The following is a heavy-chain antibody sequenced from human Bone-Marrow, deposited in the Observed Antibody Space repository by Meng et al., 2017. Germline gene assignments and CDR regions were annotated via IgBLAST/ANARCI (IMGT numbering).Heavy chain of an antibody. V-gene: IGHV4-34*01. J-gene: IGHJ4*02. Sequence: SETLSLTCAVYGGSFSGYYWSWIRQPPGKRLEWIGEINHSGSTNYNPSLKSRVTISVDTSKNQFSLKLSSMTAADTAVYYYARVGGGRDGYFDYWGQGTLVTVSS. D-gene: IGHD5-24*01. CDR2: INHSGST. CDR1: GGSFSGYY. CDR3: ARVGGGRDGYFDY.